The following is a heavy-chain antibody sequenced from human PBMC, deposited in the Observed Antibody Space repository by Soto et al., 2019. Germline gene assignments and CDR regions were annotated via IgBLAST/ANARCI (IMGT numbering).Heavy chain of an antibody. J-gene: IGHJ6*02. D-gene: IGHD3-3*01. Sequence: ASVKVSCKASGYTFTSYGISWVRQAPGQGLEWMGWISAYNGNTNYAQKLQGRVTMTTDTSTSTAYMELRSLRSDDTAVYYCARDLEVPYYDFWSGYPPGVSAYYYGMDVWGQGTTVTV. CDR1: GYTFTSYG. CDR2: ISAYNGNT. CDR3: ARDLEVPYYDFWSGYPPGVSAYYYGMDV. V-gene: IGHV1-18*04.